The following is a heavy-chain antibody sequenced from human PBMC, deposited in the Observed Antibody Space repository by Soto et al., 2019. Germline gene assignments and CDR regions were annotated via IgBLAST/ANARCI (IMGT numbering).Heavy chain of an antibody. D-gene: IGHD3-10*01. CDR1: GGSISSGGYY. V-gene: IGHV4-31*03. CDR2: IYYSGST. Sequence: SGTLSLTCTVSGGSISSGGYYWSWFRQHPGKGLEWIGYIYYSGSTYYNPSLKSRVTISVDTSKNQFSLKLSSVTAADTAVYYCERDRLWFGERAFDIWGQGTMVT. CDR3: ERDRLWFGERAFDI. J-gene: IGHJ3*02.